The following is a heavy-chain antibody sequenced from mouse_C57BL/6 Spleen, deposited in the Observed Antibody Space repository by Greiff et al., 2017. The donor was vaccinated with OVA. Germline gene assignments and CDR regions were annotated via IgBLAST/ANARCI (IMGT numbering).Heavy chain of an antibody. Sequence: QVQLQQSGPELVKPGASVKISCKASGYAFSSSWMNWVKQRPGKGLEWIGRIYPGDGDTNYNGKFKGKATLTADKSSSTAYMQHSSLTSEDSAVYFCARSGDFDYWGQGTTLTVSS. J-gene: IGHJ2*01. CDR2: IYPGDGDT. D-gene: IGHD3-2*02. V-gene: IGHV1-82*01. CDR1: GYAFSSSW. CDR3: ARSGDFDY.